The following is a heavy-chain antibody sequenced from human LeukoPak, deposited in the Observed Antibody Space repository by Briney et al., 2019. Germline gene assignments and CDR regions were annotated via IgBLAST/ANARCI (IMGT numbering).Heavy chain of an antibody. CDR3: ANSPARTGY. CDR2: ISYDGSNK. V-gene: IGHV3-30*09. CDR1: GFTFSSYA. D-gene: IGHD1-26*01. Sequence: GGSLRLSCAASGFTFSSYAMHWVRQAPGKGLEWVAVISYDGSNKYYADSVKGRFAISRDNSKNTLYLQMNSLRAEDTAVYYCANSPARTGYWGQGTLVTVSS. J-gene: IGHJ4*02.